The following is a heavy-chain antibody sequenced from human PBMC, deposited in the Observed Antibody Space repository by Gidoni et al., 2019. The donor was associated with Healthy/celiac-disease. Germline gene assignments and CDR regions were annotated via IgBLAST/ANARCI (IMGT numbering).Heavy chain of an antibody. D-gene: IGHD6-19*01. J-gene: IGHJ4*02. Sequence: EVQLVESGGGLVQPGGSLRLSCAASGFTFSRYAMSLVRHARGKGLELVSAISGSGGSTYYADSVKVRFTISRDNSKNTLYLQMNSLRDEYTAVYYCAEDSSGWFEMSDCFDYWGQGTLVTVSS. CDR3: AEDSSGWFEMSDCFDY. V-gene: IGHV3-23*04. CDR1: GFTFSRYA. CDR2: ISGSGGST.